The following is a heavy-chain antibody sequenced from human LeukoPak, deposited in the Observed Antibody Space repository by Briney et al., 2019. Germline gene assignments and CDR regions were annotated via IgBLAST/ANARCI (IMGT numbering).Heavy chain of an antibody. D-gene: IGHD6-6*01. Sequence: PGGSLRLSCAASGFTFSSYWMHWVRQAPGKGLVWVSRINGDGISSTYADSVKGRFTISRDNAKNTLYLQMNSLRAEDTALYFCARDMYTTSSARGAYWGQGTLVTVTS. CDR1: GFTFSSYW. CDR3: ARDMYTTSSARGAY. CDR2: INGDGISS. V-gene: IGHV3-74*01. J-gene: IGHJ4*02.